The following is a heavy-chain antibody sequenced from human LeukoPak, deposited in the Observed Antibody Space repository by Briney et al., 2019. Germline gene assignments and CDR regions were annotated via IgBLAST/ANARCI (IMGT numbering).Heavy chain of an antibody. CDR3: VRGGYSGFTHPPDY. CDR2: IIPILGIA. D-gene: IGHD1-26*01. CDR1: GGTFSSYA. V-gene: IGHV1-69*04. Sequence: GASVKVSCKASGGTFSSYAISWVRQAPGQGLEWMGRIIPILGIANYAQKFQGRVTITADKSTSTAYMELSSLRSEDTAVYYCVRGGYSGFTHPPDYWGQGTLVTVSS. J-gene: IGHJ4*02.